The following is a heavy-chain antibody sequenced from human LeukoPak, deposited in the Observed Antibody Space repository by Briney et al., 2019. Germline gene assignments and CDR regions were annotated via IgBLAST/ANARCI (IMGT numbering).Heavy chain of an antibody. CDR1: GYTFNSYD. Sequence: ASVKVSCKASGYTFNSYDINWVRQATGQGLEWMGWISAYNGNTNYAQKLQGRVTMTTDTSTSTAYMELRSLRSDDTAVYYCARVEDYYYYMDVWGKGTTVTVSS. J-gene: IGHJ6*03. V-gene: IGHV1-18*01. CDR2: ISAYNGNT. CDR3: ARVEDYYYYMDV.